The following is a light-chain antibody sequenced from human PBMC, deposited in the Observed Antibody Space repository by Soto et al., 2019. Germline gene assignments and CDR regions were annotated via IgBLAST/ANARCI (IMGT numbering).Light chain of an antibody. Sequence: EIVWTQSPGTLSLSPGERATLSCRASQSVSSTLAWYQHKPGQSPRLLIYGASIRATGIPDRFSGSGSGTDFTLTIRRLEFEDFALYYCQQFGGSYTFGQGTKLEMK. J-gene: IGKJ2*01. CDR1: QSVSST. V-gene: IGKV3-20*01. CDR2: GAS. CDR3: QQFGGSYT.